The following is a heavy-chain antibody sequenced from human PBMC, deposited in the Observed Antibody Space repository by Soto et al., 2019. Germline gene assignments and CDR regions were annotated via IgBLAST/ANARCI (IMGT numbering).Heavy chain of an antibody. CDR3: AKDREDLLLHSFDY. Sequence: GGSLRLSCAASGFTLTNYGMHWVRQAPGKGLEWVAVMSYDGTTKYYADSVKGRFTISRDSSKNTLYLQMNSLRAEDTAVYYCAKDREDLLLHSFDYWGQGTLVTVSS. J-gene: IGHJ4*02. CDR2: MSYDGTTK. V-gene: IGHV3-30*18. D-gene: IGHD1-26*01. CDR1: GFTLTNYG.